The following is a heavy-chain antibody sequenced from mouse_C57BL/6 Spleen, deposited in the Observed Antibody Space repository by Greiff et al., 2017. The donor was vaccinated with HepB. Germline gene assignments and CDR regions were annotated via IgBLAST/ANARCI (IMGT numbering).Heavy chain of an antibody. D-gene: IGHD1-1*01. J-gene: IGHJ1*03. V-gene: IGHV5-9-1*02. Sequence: EVMLVESGEGSVQPGGSLKLSCAASGFTFSSYAMSWVRQTPEKRLEWVAYISSGGDYIYYADTVKGRFTISRDNARNTLYLQMSSLKSEDTAMYYCTRDYGSSYRYFDVWGTGTTVTVSS. CDR3: TRDYGSSYRYFDV. CDR2: ISSGGDYI. CDR1: GFTFSSYA.